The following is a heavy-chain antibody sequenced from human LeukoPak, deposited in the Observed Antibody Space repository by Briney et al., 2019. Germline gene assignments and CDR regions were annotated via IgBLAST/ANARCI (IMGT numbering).Heavy chain of an antibody. V-gene: IGHV4-59*01. CDR3: ARGGSGWYGNAFDI. Sequence: PSETLSLTCTVSGGSISSYYWSWIRQPPGKGLEWIGYIYYSGSTNYNPSLKSRVTISVDTSKNQFSLKLGSVTAADTAVYYCARGGSGWYGNAFDIWGQGTMVTVSS. CDR1: GGSISSYY. D-gene: IGHD6-19*01. J-gene: IGHJ3*02. CDR2: IYYSGST.